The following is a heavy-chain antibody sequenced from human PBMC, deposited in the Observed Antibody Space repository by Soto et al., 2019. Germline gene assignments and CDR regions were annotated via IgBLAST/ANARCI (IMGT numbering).Heavy chain of an antibody. CDR1: GFTFSTYA. V-gene: IGHV3-23*01. D-gene: IGHD5-18*01. Sequence: EVQLLESGGKLVQPGGSLTLSCAASGFTFSTYAMAWVRQAPGKGLEWVSGVSASGLNTDYADPVKGRFYISRDNSKNTVSLHMNSLRAEDTSLHYFAKDRPRSTSGYVFDYWGQGTPVTVSS. CDR2: VSASGLNT. CDR3: AKDRPRSTSGYVFDY. J-gene: IGHJ4*02.